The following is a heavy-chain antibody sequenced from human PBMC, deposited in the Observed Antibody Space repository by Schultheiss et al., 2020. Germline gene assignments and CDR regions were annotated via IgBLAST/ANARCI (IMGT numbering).Heavy chain of an antibody. D-gene: IGHD3-9*01. CDR1: GFTFSSYA. J-gene: IGHJ4*02. Sequence: GGSLRLSCAASGFTFSSYAMSWVRQAPGKGLEWVSAISGSGGRTYYADSVKGRFTISRDNSKNTLYLQMNSLRAEDTAVYYCARAAYYDILAVHQGIDYWGQGTLVTVSS. CDR2: ISGSGGRT. V-gene: IGHV3-23*01. CDR3: ARAAYYDILAVHQGIDY.